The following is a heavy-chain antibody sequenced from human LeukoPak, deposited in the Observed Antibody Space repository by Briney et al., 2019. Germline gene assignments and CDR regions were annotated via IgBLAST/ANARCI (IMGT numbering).Heavy chain of an antibody. CDR3: ARPLGSGYYSLFDY. CDR1: GYTFTSYG. CDR2: ISAYNGNT. Sequence: GASVKVSRKASGYTFTSYGISWVRQAPGQGLEWMGWISAYNGNTNYAQKLQGRVTMTTDTSTSTAYMELRSLGSDGTAVYYCARPLGSGYYSLFDYWGQGTLVTVSS. V-gene: IGHV1-18*01. J-gene: IGHJ4*02. D-gene: IGHD3-22*01.